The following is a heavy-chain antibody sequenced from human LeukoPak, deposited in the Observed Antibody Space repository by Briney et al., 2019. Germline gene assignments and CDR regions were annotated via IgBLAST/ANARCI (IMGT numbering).Heavy chain of an antibody. D-gene: IGHD5-24*01. CDR1: GYIFKDFY. CDR2: INPNSGDT. Sequence: ASVKVSCKTSGYIFKDFYIHWVRQAPGHGLEWMGWINPNSGDTNSAQRFQGRVTMTRDTSTGTAYMDLSSLTSDDTAVYFCAKDSSGGYKSHWGQGTLVTVSS. V-gene: IGHV1-2*02. J-gene: IGHJ4*02. CDR3: AKDSSGGYKSH.